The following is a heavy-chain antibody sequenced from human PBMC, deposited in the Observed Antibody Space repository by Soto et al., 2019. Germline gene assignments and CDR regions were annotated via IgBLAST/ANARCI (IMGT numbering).Heavy chain of an antibody. Sequence: PAGSLRLSCAASGFTFSSYAMSWVCQPPGKGLERVSPMSGCCGGTYYADSALGRLTISSDNSKNTLDLQMITLRAEDTAAYYFANGSGDTSSPYLYYYGMDVWGQGTTATVAS. CDR3: ANGSGDTSSPYLYYYGMDV. CDR2: MSGCCGGT. V-gene: IGHV3-23*01. CDR1: GFTFSSYA. D-gene: IGHD6-13*01. J-gene: IGHJ6*02.